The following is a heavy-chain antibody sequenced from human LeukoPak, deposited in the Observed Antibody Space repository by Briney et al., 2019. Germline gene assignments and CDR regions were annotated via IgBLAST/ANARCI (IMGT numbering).Heavy chain of an antibody. J-gene: IGHJ3*02. V-gene: IGHV3-21*01. CDR1: GFTFSSYS. CDR3: ARVQYVLRDAFDI. CDR2: ISSSSSYI. D-gene: IGHD4-11*01. Sequence: GGSLRLSCAASGFTFSSYSMNWVRQAPGKGLEWVSSISSSSSYIYYADSVKGRFTISRDNSKNSLYLQMNNLRAEDTAVYYCARVQYVLRDAFDIWGQGTMVTVSS.